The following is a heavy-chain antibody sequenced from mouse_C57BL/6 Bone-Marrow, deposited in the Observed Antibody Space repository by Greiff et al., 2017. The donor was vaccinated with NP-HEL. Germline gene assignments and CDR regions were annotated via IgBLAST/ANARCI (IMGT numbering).Heavy chain of an antibody. Sequence: EVKLVESGGGLVQPKGSLKLSCAASGFIFNTYAMHWVRQAPGKGLEWVARIRSKSSNYATYYADSVKDRFTISRDESKCTPYLQMNNLRTEDTAMYYWVRPPAWRQETLVTVSA. V-gene: IGHV10-3*01. CDR1: GFIFNTYA. CDR3: VRPPA. CDR2: IRSKSSNYAT. J-gene: IGHJ3*01.